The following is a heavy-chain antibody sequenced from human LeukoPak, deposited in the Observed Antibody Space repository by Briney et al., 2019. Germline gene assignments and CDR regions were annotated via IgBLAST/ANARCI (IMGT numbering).Heavy chain of an antibody. CDR2: IYHSGST. Sequence: PSETLSLTCTVSGGSISSGGYYWSWIRQPPGKGLEWIGYIYHSGSTYYNPSLKSRVTISVDRSKNQFSLKLSSVTAADTAVYYCARDVTPGDAFDIWGQGTMVTVSS. V-gene: IGHV4-30-2*01. CDR1: GGSISSGGYY. CDR3: ARDVTPGDAFDI. J-gene: IGHJ3*02. D-gene: IGHD2-21*02.